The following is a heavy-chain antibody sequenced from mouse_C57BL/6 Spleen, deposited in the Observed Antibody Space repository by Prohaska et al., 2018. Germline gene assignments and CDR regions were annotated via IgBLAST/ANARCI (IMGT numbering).Heavy chain of an antibody. V-gene: IGHV1-15*01. D-gene: IGHD2-2*01. Sequence: QVQLQQSVAELVRPGASVTLSCKASGYTFTDYEMHWVKQTPVHGLEWIGAIDPETGGTAYNQKFXGKAILTADKCSSRAYMELRSLTSEDSAVYYCTKKRAGAGYHYFDVWGTGTTVTVSS. CDR1: GYTFTDYE. CDR2: IDPETGGT. CDR3: TKKRAGAGYHYFDV. J-gene: IGHJ1*03.